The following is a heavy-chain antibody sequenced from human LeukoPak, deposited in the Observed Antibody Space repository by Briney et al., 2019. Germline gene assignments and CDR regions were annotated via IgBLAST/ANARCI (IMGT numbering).Heavy chain of an antibody. V-gene: IGHV3-30*18. Sequence: GRSLRLSCAASGFTFSRYGIHWVRQAPGKGLEWEAVISYDGSNKYYADSVKGRFTISRDNSKKTLYLQMNSLRAEDTAVYYCAKRGTEAYFDYWGQGTLVTVSS. CDR3: AKRGTEAYFDY. D-gene: IGHD3-16*01. CDR2: ISYDGSNK. J-gene: IGHJ4*02. CDR1: GFTFSRYG.